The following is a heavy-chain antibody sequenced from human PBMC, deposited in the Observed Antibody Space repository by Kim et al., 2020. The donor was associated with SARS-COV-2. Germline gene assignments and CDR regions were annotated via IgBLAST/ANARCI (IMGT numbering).Heavy chain of an antibody. D-gene: IGHD3-22*01. Sequence: GESLKISCKGSGYSFTSYWISWVRQMPGKGLEWMGRIDPSDSYTNYSPSFQGHVTISADKSISTAYLQWSSLKASDTAMYYCARSPKYYYDSSGYRGWGQGTLVTVSS. J-gene: IGHJ4*02. CDR3: ARSPKYYYDSSGYRG. CDR2: IDPSDSYT. CDR1: GYSFTSYW. V-gene: IGHV5-10-1*01.